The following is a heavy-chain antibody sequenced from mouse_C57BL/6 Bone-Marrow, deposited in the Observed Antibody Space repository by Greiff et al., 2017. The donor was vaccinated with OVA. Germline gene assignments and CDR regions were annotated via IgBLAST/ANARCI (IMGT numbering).Heavy chain of an antibody. CDR1: GFTFSDFY. CDR3: ARDDGYGGTGFAY. Sequence: EVKVVESGGGLVQSGRSLRLSCATSGFTFSDFYMEWVRQAPGKGLEWIAASRNKANDYTTEYSASVKGRFIVSRDTSQSILYLQMNALRAEDTAIYYCARDDGYGGTGFAYWGQGTLVTVSA. J-gene: IGHJ3*01. D-gene: IGHD2-2*01. V-gene: IGHV7-1*01. CDR2: SRNKANDYTT.